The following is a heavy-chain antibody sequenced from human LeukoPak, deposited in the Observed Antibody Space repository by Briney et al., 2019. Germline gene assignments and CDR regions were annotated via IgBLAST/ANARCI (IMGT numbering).Heavy chain of an antibody. V-gene: IGHV1-69*05. CDR2: IIPIFGTA. J-gene: IGHJ4*02. D-gene: IGHD5-12*01. CDR3: ARVLGGYSGYDLYYFDY. Sequence: ASVKVSCKASGGTCSSDAISWVRKAPGQGLEWMGGIIPIFGTANYAQKFQGRVTTTTDESTSTAYMELSSLRSEDTAVYYCARVLGGYSGYDLYYFDYWGQGTLVTVSS. CDR1: GGTCSSDA.